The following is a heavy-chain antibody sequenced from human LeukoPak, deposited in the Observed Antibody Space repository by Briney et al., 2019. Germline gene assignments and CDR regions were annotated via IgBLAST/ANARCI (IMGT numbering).Heavy chain of an antibody. D-gene: IGHD6-13*01. CDR1: GFTFDAYA. J-gene: IGHJ4*02. CDR3: AEDRSIAAAGVDY. V-gene: IGHV3-43D*03. Sequence: GGSLRLSCAASGFTFDAYAIHWVRQAPGKGLEWVSLINWNGLSAYYSDSVKGRFTISRDDSKNSLYLQMNSLRIEDTALYYCAEDRSIAAAGVDYWGQGTQVTVSS. CDR2: INWNGLSA.